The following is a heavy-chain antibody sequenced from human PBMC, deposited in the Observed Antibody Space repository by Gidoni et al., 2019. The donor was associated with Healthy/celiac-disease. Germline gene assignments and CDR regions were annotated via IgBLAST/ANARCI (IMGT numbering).Heavy chain of an antibody. V-gene: IGHV1-69*04. Sequence: QVQLVQSGAEVKKPGSSVKVSCKASGGTFSSYAISGVRQAPGQGLEWMGRIIPSLGIANSAQKFQGRVTMTADKSTSTAYMELSSLRSEDTAVYYCARHGITGTKSLDPWGQGTLVTVSS. CDR3: ARHGITGTKSLDP. CDR2: IIPSLGIA. J-gene: IGHJ5*02. D-gene: IGHD1-7*01. CDR1: GGTFSSYA.